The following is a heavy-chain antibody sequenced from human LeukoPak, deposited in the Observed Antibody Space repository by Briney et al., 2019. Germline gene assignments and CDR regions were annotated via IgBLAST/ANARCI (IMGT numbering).Heavy chain of an antibody. J-gene: IGHJ2*01. D-gene: IGHD4-23*01. Sequence: GGSLRLSCAASGFTFSNFGINWVRQAPGKGLEWVSSISSSSSYISYADSVKGRFTISRDNAKNSLDLQMNSLRADDTAVYYCARLTVAVVTPSVVSDLWGRGTLITVSS. CDR3: ARLTVAVVTPSVVSDL. V-gene: IGHV3-21*01. CDR1: GFTFSNFG. CDR2: ISSSSSYI.